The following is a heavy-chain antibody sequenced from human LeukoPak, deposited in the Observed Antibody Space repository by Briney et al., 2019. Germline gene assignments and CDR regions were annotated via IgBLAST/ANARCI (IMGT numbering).Heavy chain of an antibody. V-gene: IGHV3-30*02. CDR1: GFTFSSYG. CDR3: AKQVAGGQIDC. CDR2: IWYDGGNK. D-gene: IGHD6-19*01. Sequence: GGSLRLSCAASGFTFSSYGMHWVRQAPGKGLEWVAVIWYDGGNKYYADSVKGRFTISRDNSKNTLYLQMNSLRAEDTAVYYCAKQVAGGQIDCWGQGTLVTVSS. J-gene: IGHJ4*02.